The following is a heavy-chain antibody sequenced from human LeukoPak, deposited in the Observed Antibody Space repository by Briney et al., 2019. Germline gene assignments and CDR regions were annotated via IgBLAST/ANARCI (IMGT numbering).Heavy chain of an antibody. J-gene: IGHJ4*02. CDR3: AKGGIWYGKNDH. CDR2: ITGSGDST. Sequence: GGSLRLSCAASGFSFISYGMHWVRQAPGKGLEWVSTITGSGDSTYNADSVKGRFTISRDNSENTLYLQMNSLRAEDTAVYYCAKGGIWYGKNDHWGQGTLVTVSS. V-gene: IGHV3-23*01. CDR1: GFSFISYG. D-gene: IGHD3-10*01.